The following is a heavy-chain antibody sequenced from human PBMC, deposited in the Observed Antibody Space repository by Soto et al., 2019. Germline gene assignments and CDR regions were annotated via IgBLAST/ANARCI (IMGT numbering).Heavy chain of an antibody. CDR2: ISTSSSYI. J-gene: IGHJ4*02. CDR3: ARGGSGRYEDVDY. Sequence: EVQLVESGGGLVKPGGSLRLSCAASGFTFSSYSMNWVCQAPGKGLEWVSSISTSSSYIHYADSVKGRFTISRDNAKNSMYLQMNSLRAEDTAVYYCARGGSGRYEDVDYWGQGTLVTVSS. CDR1: GFTFSSYS. D-gene: IGHD6-19*01. V-gene: IGHV3-21*01.